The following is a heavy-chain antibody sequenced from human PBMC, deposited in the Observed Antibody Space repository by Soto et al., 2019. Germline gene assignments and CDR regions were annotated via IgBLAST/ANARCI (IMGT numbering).Heavy chain of an antibody. CDR3: ARTQYSSSSKGYYYYGMDV. Sequence: ASVKVSCKASGYTFTSYAMHWVRQAPGQRLEWMGWINAGNGNTKYSQKFQGRVAITRDTSASTAYMELSSLRSEDTAVYYCARTQYSSSSKGYYYYGMDVWGQGTTVTVSS. CDR1: GYTFTSYA. V-gene: IGHV1-3*01. J-gene: IGHJ6*02. CDR2: INAGNGNT. D-gene: IGHD6-6*01.